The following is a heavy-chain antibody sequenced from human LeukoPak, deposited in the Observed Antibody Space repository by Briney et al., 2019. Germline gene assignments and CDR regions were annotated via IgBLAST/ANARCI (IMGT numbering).Heavy chain of an antibody. CDR1: GGSISSNSCY. CDR2: IYYSGST. D-gene: IGHD3-10*01. CDR3: VRSLWFRERTEFDP. J-gene: IGHJ5*02. V-gene: IGHV4-39*01. Sequence: SETLSLTCTVSGGSISSNSCYWGWIRQPPGKGLEWIGSIYYSGSTYYNPSLKSRVTISADTSKNQFSLKLSSVTAADTAVYYCVRSLWFRERTEFDPWGQGTLVTVST.